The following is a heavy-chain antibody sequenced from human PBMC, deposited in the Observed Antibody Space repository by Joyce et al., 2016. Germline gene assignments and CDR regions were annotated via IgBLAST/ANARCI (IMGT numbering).Heavy chain of an antibody. Sequence: QVQLQESGPGLVKPSGTLSLTCAVSGESIRSSNWWSWVRQPPGKGLEWIGEIYHSGSTNSSPSLKSRVTISADKSKNQFSLKLSSVTAADTAVYYCARASRARQQPGYYYMDVWGKGTTVTVSS. CDR2: IYHSGST. CDR3: ARASRARQQPGYYYMDV. V-gene: IGHV4-4*02. CDR1: GESIRSSNW. D-gene: IGHD6-13*01. J-gene: IGHJ6*03.